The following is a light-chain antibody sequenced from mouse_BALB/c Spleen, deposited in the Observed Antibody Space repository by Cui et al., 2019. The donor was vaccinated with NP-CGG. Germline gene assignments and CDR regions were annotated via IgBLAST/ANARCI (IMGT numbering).Light chain of an antibody. V-gene: IGLV1*01. CDR3: ALWYSNHWV. CDR1: TGAVTTSNY. J-gene: IGLJ1*01. Sequence: QAVVTQESALITSPGETVTLTCRSSTGAVTTSNYANWVQEKPDHLFTGLIGGANNRAPGVPARFSGSLIGDKAALTITGAQTEDEAIYFCALWYSNHWVFGGGTKRTVL. CDR2: GAN.